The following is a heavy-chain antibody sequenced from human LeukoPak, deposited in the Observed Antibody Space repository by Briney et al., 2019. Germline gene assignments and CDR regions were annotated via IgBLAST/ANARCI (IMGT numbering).Heavy chain of an antibody. Sequence: SETLSLTCTVSGGSISSYYWSWIRQPAGKGLEWIGRIYTSGSTNYNPSLKSRVTMSVDTSKNQFSLKLSSVTAADTAVYYCARLTGRAVAGPIDYWGQGTLVTVSS. D-gene: IGHD6-19*01. V-gene: IGHV4-4*07. CDR2: IYTSGST. CDR1: GGSISSYY. CDR3: ARLTGRAVAGPIDY. J-gene: IGHJ4*02.